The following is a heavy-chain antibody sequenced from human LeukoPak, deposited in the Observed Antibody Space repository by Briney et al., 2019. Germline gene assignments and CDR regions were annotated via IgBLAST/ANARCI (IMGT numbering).Heavy chain of an antibody. D-gene: IGHD2-15*01. CDR2: IKQDGSEK. CDR1: GFTLSSYW. CDR3: AKDVVAY. J-gene: IGHJ4*02. Sequence: GGSLRLSCAASGFTLSSYWMSWVRQAPGKGLEWVANIKQDGSEKYYVDSVKGRFTISRDNSKNTLYLQMNSLRAEDTAVYYCAKDVVAYWGQGTLVTVSS. V-gene: IGHV3-7*03.